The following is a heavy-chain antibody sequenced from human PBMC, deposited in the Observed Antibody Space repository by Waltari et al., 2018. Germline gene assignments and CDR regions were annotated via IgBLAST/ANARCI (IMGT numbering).Heavy chain of an antibody. D-gene: IGHD4-17*01. J-gene: IGHJ4*02. CDR1: GGSISSRSYY. CDR2: IYYSGST. Sequence: QLQLQESGPGLVKPSETLSLTCTVSGGSISSRSYYWGWIRQPPGKGLERLGSIYYSGSTYYNPSLKSRVTISVDTSKNQFSLKLSSVTAADTAVYYCARRSTVTTYRGFYYWGQGTLVTVSS. CDR3: ARRSTVTTYRGFYY. V-gene: IGHV4-39*07.